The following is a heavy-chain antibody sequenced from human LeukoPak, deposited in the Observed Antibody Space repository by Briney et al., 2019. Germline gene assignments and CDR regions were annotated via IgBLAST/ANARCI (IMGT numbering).Heavy chain of an antibody. CDR2: INHSGST. CDR1: GGSFSRYY. V-gene: IGHV4-34*01. J-gene: IGHJ4*02. D-gene: IGHD6-6*01. Sequence: SETLSLTCAVYGGSFSRYYWRWIRQPPGKGLEWIGEINHSGSTNYNQSLKSRVNISVDASKNQFSLKLRSVTAADTAVYYCARLDKQLVPPFDYWGQGTLVTVSS. CDR3: ARLDKQLVPPFDY.